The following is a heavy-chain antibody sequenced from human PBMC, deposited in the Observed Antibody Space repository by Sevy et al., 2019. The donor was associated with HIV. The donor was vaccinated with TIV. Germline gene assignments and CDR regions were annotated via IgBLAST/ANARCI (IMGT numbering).Heavy chain of an antibody. CDR3: TTVKYNYDSRGYYAGMVDY. V-gene: IGHV3-15*07. CDR2: IKSKTDGGTT. Sequence: GGSLRLSCAASGFTFSNAWMNWVRQAPGKGLEWVGRIKSKTDGGTTDYAAPVKGRFIISRDDSKHTLYLQMNSLKTEDTAVYYCTTVKYNYDSRGYYAGMVDYWGQGTLVTVSS. J-gene: IGHJ4*02. D-gene: IGHD3-22*01. CDR1: GFTFSNAW.